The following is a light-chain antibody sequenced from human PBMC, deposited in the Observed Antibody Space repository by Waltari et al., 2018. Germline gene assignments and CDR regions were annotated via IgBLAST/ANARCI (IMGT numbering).Light chain of an antibody. CDR1: PSISRY. J-gene: IGKJ1*01. Sequence: EIVLTQSPGTLSLSPGERATLPCRASPSISRYLAWYQQKPGQAPRLLIYAASSRATGIPDRFSGSGSGTDFSLTISRLEPEDFAVYYCQNHERLPAMFGQGTKVEIK. V-gene: IGKV3-20*01. CDR2: AAS. CDR3: QNHERLPAM.